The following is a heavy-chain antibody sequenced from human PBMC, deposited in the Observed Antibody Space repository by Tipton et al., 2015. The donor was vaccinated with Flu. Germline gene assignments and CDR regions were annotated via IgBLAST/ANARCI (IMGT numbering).Heavy chain of an antibody. D-gene: IGHD3-3*01. Sequence: TLSLTCTVSGGSISSGGYYWSWIRQHPGKGLEWIGYIYYSGSTYYNPSLKSRVTISVDTSKNQFSLKLSSVTAADTAVYYCARGAYDFWSGYPTHYFDYWGQGTLVTVSS. J-gene: IGHJ4*02. V-gene: IGHV4-31*03. CDR2: IYYSGST. CDR1: GGSISSGGYY. CDR3: ARGAYDFWSGYPTHYFDY.